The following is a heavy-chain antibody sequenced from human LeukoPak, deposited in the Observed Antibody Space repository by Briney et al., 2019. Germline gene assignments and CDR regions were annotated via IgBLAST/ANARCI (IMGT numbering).Heavy chain of an antibody. D-gene: IGHD1-26*01. CDR2: ISSSSSYI. CDR3: ARDAPLGNDY. CDR1: GFTCSSYS. V-gene: IGHV3-21*01. J-gene: IGHJ4*02. Sequence: KPGGSLRLSCAASGFTCSSYSMNWVRQAPGKGLEWVSSISSSSSYIYYAGSVKGRFTISRDNAKNSLYLQMNSLRAEDTAVYYCARDAPLGNDYWGQATLVTVSS.